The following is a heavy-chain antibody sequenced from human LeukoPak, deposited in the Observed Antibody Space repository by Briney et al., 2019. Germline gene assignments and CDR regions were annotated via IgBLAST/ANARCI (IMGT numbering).Heavy chain of an antibody. Sequence: GGSLRLSCAASGFTFSSHWMHWVRQAPGKGLVWVSRIKGDGSSTSHAESVKGRFTISRDNAKNTLDLQMNNLRVEDTAVYYCARESVTDISRQSDAFDIWGQGTMVTVS. CDR2: IKGDGSST. CDR3: ARESVTDISRQSDAFDI. J-gene: IGHJ3*02. CDR1: GFTFSSHW. V-gene: IGHV3-74*01. D-gene: IGHD2-21*02.